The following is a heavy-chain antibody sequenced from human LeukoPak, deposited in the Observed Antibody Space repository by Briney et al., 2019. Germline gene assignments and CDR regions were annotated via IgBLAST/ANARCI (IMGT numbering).Heavy chain of an antibody. J-gene: IGHJ4*02. CDR3: AKDGMSSGSFDY. CDR2: ISGSGGST. V-gene: IGHV3-23*01. Sequence: GGSLRLSCADSGFTFSSYAMSWVRQAPGKGLEWVSAISGSGGSTYYADSVKGRFTISRDNSKNTLYLQMNSLRAEDTAVYYCAKDGMSSGSFDYWGQGTLVTVSS. CDR1: GFTFSSYA. D-gene: IGHD6-25*01.